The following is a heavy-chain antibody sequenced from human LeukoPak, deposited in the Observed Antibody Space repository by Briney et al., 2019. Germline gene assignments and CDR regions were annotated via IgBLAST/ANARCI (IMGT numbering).Heavy chain of an antibody. D-gene: IGHD3-10*01. Sequence: ASVKVSCKASGYTFTSYDINWVRQATGQGLEWMGWMNPNSGNTGYAQKFQGRVTMTRNTSISTAYMELSSLRSEDTAVYYCARVNGGNYYGSGSYSVWGQGTLVTVSS. CDR2: MNPNSGNT. CDR3: ARVNGGNYYGSGSYSV. V-gene: IGHV1-8*01. J-gene: IGHJ4*02. CDR1: GYTFTSYD.